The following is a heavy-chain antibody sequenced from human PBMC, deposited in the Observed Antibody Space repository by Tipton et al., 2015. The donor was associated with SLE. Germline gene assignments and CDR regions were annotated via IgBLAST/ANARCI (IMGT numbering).Heavy chain of an antibody. CDR1: GGSFSGYY. V-gene: IGHV4-34*01. D-gene: IGHD4-23*01. CDR3: ARSPSIYGGNSVYFQH. J-gene: IGHJ1*01. CDR2: IYYSGST. Sequence: AGLVKPSETLSLTCAVYGGSFSGYYWSWIRQPPGKGLEWIGSIYYSGSTYYNPSLKSRVTISVDTSKNQFSLKLSSVTAADTAVYYCARSPSIYGGNSVYFQHWGQGTLVTVSS.